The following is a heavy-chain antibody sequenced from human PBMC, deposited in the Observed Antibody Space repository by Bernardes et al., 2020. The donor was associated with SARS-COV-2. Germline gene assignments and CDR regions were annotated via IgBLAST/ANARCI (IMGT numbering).Heavy chain of an antibody. V-gene: IGHV4-59*11. J-gene: IGHJ6*02. Sequence: SETLSLTCTVSGGPIGSHYWSWIRQSPGKGLEWIGNVYFTGNTNHNPSLRSRAIIEIDTSKSQFSLRLYSVTAADAAVYYCARDVFLGSSWDQSYYGMDVWGQGTTVTVAS. D-gene: IGHD6-13*01. CDR1: GGPIGSHY. CDR3: ARDVFLGSSWDQSYYGMDV. CDR2: VYFTGNT.